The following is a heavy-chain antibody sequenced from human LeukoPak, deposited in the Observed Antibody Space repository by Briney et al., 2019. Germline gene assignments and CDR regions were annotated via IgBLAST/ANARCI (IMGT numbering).Heavy chain of an antibody. CDR3: ARGGDAYYFHY. CDR2: VYNSGST. CDR1: SGSIRSGDYY. V-gene: IGHV4-61*08. J-gene: IGHJ4*02. Sequence: PSETLSLTCTVSSGSIRSGDYYWSWIRQPPGRGVEWIGYVYNSGSTNYNPSLKSRVTISIETSKNQFSLKLSSVTAADTAMYYCARGGDAYYFHYWGQGTLVTVSS. D-gene: IGHD5-24*01.